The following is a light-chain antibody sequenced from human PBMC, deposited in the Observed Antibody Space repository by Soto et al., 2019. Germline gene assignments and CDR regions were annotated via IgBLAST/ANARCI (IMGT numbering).Light chain of an antibody. CDR2: GAS. CDR3: QHYNNWPPWT. CDR1: QTVNSN. J-gene: IGKJ1*01. Sequence: IVMTQSPDTLSVSPGERATLSCRASQTVNSNLAWYQQKPGQSPRLLIYGASTRATTTPGRFSGSGSGTEFTLTISTLQSEDFAIYYCQHYNNWPPWTFGQGTKVDIK. V-gene: IGKV3D-15*01.